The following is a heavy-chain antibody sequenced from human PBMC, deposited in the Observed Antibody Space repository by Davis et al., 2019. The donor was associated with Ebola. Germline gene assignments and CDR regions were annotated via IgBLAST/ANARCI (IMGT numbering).Heavy chain of an antibody. CDR1: GFTFSSYA. CDR3: ASYNLLYWPYFDY. J-gene: IGHJ4*02. CDR2: ISGSGGST. V-gene: IGHV3-23*01. Sequence: GESLKISCAASGFTFSSYAMSWVRQAPGKGLEWVSAISGSGGSTYYADSVKGRFTISRDNSKNTLYLQMNSLRAEDTAVYYCASYNLLYWPYFDYWGQGTLVTVSS. D-gene: IGHD2-2*02.